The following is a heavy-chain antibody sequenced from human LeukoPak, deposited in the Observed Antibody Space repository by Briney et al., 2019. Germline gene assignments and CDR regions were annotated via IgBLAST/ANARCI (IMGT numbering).Heavy chain of an antibody. CDR1: GFTFSNYW. D-gene: IGHD5-24*01. V-gene: IGHV3-74*01. Sequence: PGRSLRLSCAASGFTFSNYWMHWVRHAPGKGLVWVSRIKSDGSSTTYADPVRGRFTISRDNAKNTLYLQMNSLRAEDTAVYYCARGLLEMSTMTLGYWGQGTLVTVSS. CDR3: ARGLLEMSTMTLGY. J-gene: IGHJ4*02. CDR2: IKSDGSST.